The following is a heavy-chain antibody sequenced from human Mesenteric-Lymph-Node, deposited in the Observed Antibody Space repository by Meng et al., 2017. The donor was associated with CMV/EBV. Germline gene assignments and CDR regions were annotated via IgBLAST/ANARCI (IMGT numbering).Heavy chain of an antibody. J-gene: IGHJ6*02. CDR3: SRDRLRIVTPSPYYYYGLDV. V-gene: IGHV3-30*02. Sequence: LKISCAASGFTFSRYGMHWVRQAPGKGLEWVTFIRYDGNNKYYADSVKGRFTVSRDNSQNTLFLQMNSLRGEDTAVYYCSRDRLRIVTPSPYYYYGLDVWGQGTTVTVSS. CDR2: IRYDGNNK. D-gene: IGHD2-15*01. CDR1: GFTFSRYG.